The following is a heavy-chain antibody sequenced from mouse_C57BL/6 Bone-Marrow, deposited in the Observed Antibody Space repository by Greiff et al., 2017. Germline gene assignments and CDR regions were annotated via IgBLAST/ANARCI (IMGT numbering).Heavy chain of an antibody. CDR2: ISYDGSN. CDR3: AKGVRGYYAMDY. V-gene: IGHV3-6*01. Sequence: EVKLQESGPGLVKPSQSLSLTCSVTGYSITSGYYWNWLRQFPGNKLEWMGYISYDGSNNYNPSLKNRISITRDTSKNQFFLKLNSVTTEDTATYYSAKGVRGYYAMDYWGQGTSVTVSS. CDR1: GYSITSGYY. J-gene: IGHJ4*01. D-gene: IGHD5-1*01.